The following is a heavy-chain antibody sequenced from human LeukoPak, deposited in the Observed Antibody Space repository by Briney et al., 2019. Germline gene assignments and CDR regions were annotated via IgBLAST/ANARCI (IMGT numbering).Heavy chain of an antibody. J-gene: IGHJ4*02. D-gene: IGHD6-19*01. CDR2: ISYDGSNK. V-gene: IGHV3-30*04. Sequence: GGSLRLSCAASGFTFSSYAMHWVRQAPGKGLEWVAVISYDGSNKYYADSVKGRFTISRDNSKNTLYLQMNSLRAEDTAVYYCARAVAGFDYWGQGTLVTVSS. CDR1: GFTFSSYA. CDR3: ARAVAGFDY.